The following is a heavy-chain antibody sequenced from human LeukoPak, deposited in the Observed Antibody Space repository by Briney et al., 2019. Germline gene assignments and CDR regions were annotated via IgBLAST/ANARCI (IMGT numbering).Heavy chain of an antibody. CDR2: ISYDGSNK. V-gene: IGHV3-30*04. CDR1: GFTFSSYA. D-gene: IGHD5-18*01. J-gene: IGHJ4*02. CDR3: AKDVSAMVTSYFDY. Sequence: GGSLRLSCAASGFTFSSYAMHWVRQAPGKGLEWVAVISYDGSNKYYADSVKGRFTISRDNSKNTLYLQMNSLRAEDTAVYYCAKDVSAMVTSYFDYWGQGTLVTVSS.